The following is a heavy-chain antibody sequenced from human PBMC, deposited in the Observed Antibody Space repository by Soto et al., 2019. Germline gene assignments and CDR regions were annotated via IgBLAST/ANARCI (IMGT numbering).Heavy chain of an antibody. CDR1: GDSISSGGYY. J-gene: IGHJ4*02. Sequence: PSETLSLTCTVSGDSISSGGYYWSWIRQHPGKGLEWIGYIFYTGTTYYNPSLKSRVSISVDTSKNQFSLKLTSVTAADTAVYYCAIWGGTGTTSVGYWGQGTLFTVSS. CDR3: AIWGGTGTTSVGY. V-gene: IGHV4-31*03. CDR2: IFYTGTT. D-gene: IGHD1-1*01.